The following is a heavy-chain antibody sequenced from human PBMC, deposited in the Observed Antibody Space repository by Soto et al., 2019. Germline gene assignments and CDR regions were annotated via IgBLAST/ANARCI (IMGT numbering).Heavy chain of an antibody. CDR2: MNPNSGNT. J-gene: IGHJ4*02. D-gene: IGHD3-16*02. CDR3: ATGGITFGGVIVRGFDY. Sequence: QVQLVQSGAEVKKPGASVKVSCKASGYTFTSYDINWVRQATGQGLEWMGWMNPNSGNTGYAQKFQGRVAMTRNTPXSXVYMELSSLRSEDTAVYYCATGGITFGGVIVRGFDYWGQGTLVTVSS. CDR1: GYTFTSYD. V-gene: IGHV1-8*01.